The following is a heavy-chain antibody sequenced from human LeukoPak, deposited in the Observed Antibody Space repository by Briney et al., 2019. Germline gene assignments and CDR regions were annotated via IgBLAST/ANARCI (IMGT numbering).Heavy chain of an antibody. CDR1: GYSISSGYY. D-gene: IGHD3-22*01. V-gene: IGHV4-38-2*02. J-gene: IGHJ4*02. Sequence: NASETLSLTCTVSGYSISSGYYWGWIRQPPGKGLEWIGSIYHSGSTYYNPALKGRVTISVYTSKNQFSLKLSSVTAADTAVYYCARAIESYYYDSSGYYSGYYFDYWGQGTLVTVSS. CDR3: ARAIESYYYDSSGYYSGYYFDY. CDR2: IYHSGST.